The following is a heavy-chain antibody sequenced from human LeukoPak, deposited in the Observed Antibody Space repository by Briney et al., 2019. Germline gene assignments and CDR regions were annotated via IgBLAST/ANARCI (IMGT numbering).Heavy chain of an antibody. V-gene: IGHV1-18*01. J-gene: IGHJ6*02. Sequence: ASVKVSCKASGYTFTSYGISWVRQAPGQGLEWMGWISAYNGNTNYAQKLQGRVTMTTDTSTSTAYMELRSQRSDDTAVYYCARGHSGYDLFFDYGMDVWGQGTTVTVSS. CDR1: GYTFTSYG. D-gene: IGHD5-12*01. CDR2: ISAYNGNT. CDR3: ARGHSGYDLFFDYGMDV.